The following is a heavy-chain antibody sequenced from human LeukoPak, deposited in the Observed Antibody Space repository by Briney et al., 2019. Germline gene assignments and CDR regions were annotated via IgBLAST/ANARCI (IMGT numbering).Heavy chain of an antibody. CDR2: ILPDSGAT. D-gene: IGHD2-21*01. CDR1: GYTFTDYY. V-gene: IGHV1-2*02. J-gene: IGHJ5*02. Sequence: ASVKVSCNASGYTFTDYYLHWLRPVPGQGLEWMGWILPDSGATNYPQTFVGRVTMTKDTSISTAYMELSTLRSDDTAVYYCARGGGDNWGWDYLDPWGQGTLVTVSS. CDR3: ARGGGDNWGWDYLDP.